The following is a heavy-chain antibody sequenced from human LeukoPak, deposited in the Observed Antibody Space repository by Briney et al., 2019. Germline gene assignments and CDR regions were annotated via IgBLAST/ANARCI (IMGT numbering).Heavy chain of an antibody. CDR2: INPSGGST. CDR1: GYTFTSCY. Sequence: ASVKVSCKASGYTFTSCYMHWVRQAPGQGLEWMGIINPSGGSTSYAQKFQGRVTMTRDTSTSTVYMELSSLRSEDTAVYYCARIGGSDSSGYYSPFDYWGQGTLVTVSS. V-gene: IGHV1-46*01. CDR3: ARIGGSDSSGYYSPFDY. J-gene: IGHJ4*02. D-gene: IGHD3-22*01.